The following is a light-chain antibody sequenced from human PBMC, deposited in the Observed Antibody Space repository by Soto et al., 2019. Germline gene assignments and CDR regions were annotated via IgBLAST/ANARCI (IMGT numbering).Light chain of an antibody. Sequence: DIQMTQSPSTLSASVGGRVTITCRASQSISSWLAWYQQKPGKAPKLLIYDASSLESGVPSRFSSSGSGTEFTLTISSLQPDDFATYYCQQYNSYSYTFGQGTKLEIK. CDR2: DAS. CDR3: QQYNSYSYT. CDR1: QSISSW. J-gene: IGKJ2*01. V-gene: IGKV1-5*01.